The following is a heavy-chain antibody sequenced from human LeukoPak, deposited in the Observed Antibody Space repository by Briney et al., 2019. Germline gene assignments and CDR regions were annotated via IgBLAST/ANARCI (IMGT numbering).Heavy chain of an antibody. CDR2: ISGSGGST. J-gene: IGHJ5*02. V-gene: IGHV3-23*01. CDR1: GFSFSNFA. Sequence: TGGSLRLSCEVSGFSFSNFAMSWVRQAPGKGLEWVSAISGSGGSTYYADSVKGRFTISRDNPKNTLYLQMNSLRAEDTAVYYCAKDLGEYYYDSRIRGWFDPWGQGTLVTVSS. D-gene: IGHD3-22*01. CDR3: AKDLGEYYYDSRIRGWFDP.